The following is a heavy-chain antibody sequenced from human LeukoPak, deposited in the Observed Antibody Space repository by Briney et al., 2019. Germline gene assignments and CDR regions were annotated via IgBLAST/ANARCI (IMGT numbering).Heavy chain of an antibody. V-gene: IGHV4-39*01. D-gene: IGHD2-15*01. J-gene: IGHJ4*02. CDR2: IYYSGGT. CDR3: ARRHRYCSGTSCYSFHY. CDR1: GGSINSNNYY. Sequence: SETLSLTCTVSGGSINSNNYYWEGIRQPPGKGLEWIGSIYYSGGTNYNPSLKSRVTMSLDTSKTQFSLKLSSVTAADAAVCYCARRHRYCSGTSCYSFHYWGQGTLVNVSS.